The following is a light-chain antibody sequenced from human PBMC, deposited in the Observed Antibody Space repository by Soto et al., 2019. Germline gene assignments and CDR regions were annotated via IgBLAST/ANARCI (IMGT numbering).Light chain of an antibody. CDR2: GVS. CDR1: SSDVGGHNF. Sequence: QSALTRPASVSGSPGQSITISCTGTSSDVGGHNFVSWYQQHPGKAPKVMIYGVSDRPSGVSNRFSGSKSGNTASLTIAGLQAEDEAEYYCSSYTRANTWVFCGGTQLTVL. J-gene: IGLJ3*02. CDR3: SSYTRANTWV. V-gene: IGLV2-14*01.